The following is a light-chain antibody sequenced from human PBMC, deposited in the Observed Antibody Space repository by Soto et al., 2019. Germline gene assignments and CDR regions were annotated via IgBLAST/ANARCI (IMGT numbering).Light chain of an antibody. Sequence: EIVMTQSPATLSVSPGERATLSCRASQSVSSNLAWYQQKPGQAPRLLIYDASTRATGVPARFSGSGSGAEFTLTISSLQSEDFAVCYCQQFNNWPLTFGGGTKVDIK. CDR3: QQFNNWPLT. CDR1: QSVSSN. CDR2: DAS. V-gene: IGKV3-15*01. J-gene: IGKJ4*01.